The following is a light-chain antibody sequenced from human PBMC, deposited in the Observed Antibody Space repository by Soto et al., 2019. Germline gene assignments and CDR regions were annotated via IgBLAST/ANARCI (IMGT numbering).Light chain of an antibody. CDR2: AAS. CDR3: QQGYSNPIT. V-gene: IGKV1-39*01. J-gene: IGKJ5*01. Sequence: DIQLTQSPSSLSASIGDRVTIICRASQSISGYLNWYQQKPGKAPKPLIYAASSLQSGVPSRFSGSESGTDFTLTITSLQNEDFATYYCQQGYSNPITVGQGTRLEIK. CDR1: QSISGY.